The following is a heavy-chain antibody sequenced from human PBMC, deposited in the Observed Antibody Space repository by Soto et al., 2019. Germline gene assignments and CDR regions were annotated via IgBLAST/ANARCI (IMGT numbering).Heavy chain of an antibody. V-gene: IGHV3-23*01. CDR3: AKEDTSSGSLDY. J-gene: IGHJ4*02. D-gene: IGHD6-19*01. CDR1: GFTFSIFA. Sequence: GGSLRLSCAASGFTFSIFAMSWVRQAPGKGLEWVSGISDSGATTYYADSVRGRFTISRDNSKNTLYLQMKSLRAEDSASYYCAKEDTSSGSLDYWGQGALVTVSS. CDR2: ISDSGATT.